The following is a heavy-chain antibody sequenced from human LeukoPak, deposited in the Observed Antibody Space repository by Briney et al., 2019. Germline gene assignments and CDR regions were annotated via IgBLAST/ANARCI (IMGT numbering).Heavy chain of an antibody. CDR1: GYTFTSYY. CDR3: ARDFSGEWEQLTGWWFDP. CDR2: INPSGGST. V-gene: IGHV1-46*01. J-gene: IGHJ5*02. D-gene: IGHD1-26*01. Sequence: ASVKVSCKASGYTFTSYYMHWVRQAPGQGLECMGIINPSGGSTSYAQKFQGRVTMTRDTSTSTVYMELSDLRPEDTAVYYCARDFSGEWEQLTGWWFDPWGQGTLVIVSS.